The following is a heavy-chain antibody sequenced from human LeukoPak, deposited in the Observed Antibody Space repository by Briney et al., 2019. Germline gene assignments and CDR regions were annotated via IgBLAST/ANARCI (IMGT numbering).Heavy chain of an antibody. D-gene: IGHD3-3*01. CDR1: GFTFSNNW. CDR2: VKKDASEM. Sequence: GGSLRLSCAASGFTFSNNWMTWVRQAPGKGLEWVASVKKDASEMYYVDSVKGRFTISRDNAKNSLYLQMNSLRAEDTAVYYCARDWDDFWSGHSLFQHWGQGTLVTVSS. CDR3: ARDWDDFWSGHSLFQH. V-gene: IGHV3-7*01. J-gene: IGHJ1*01.